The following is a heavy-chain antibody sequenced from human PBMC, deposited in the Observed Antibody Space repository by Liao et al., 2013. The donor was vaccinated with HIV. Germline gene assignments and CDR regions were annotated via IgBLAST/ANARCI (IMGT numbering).Heavy chain of an antibody. Sequence: QVQLQESGPGLVKPSETLSLTCTVSGASISSDYWGWIRQPAGKGLEWIGRMYNLGSTTYNPSLKGRLTISVDTSKNQFSLKVTSVTAADTAVYYCGRDTGYSSGWYGSNWFDPWGQGTLVTVSS. CDR1: GASISSDY. V-gene: IGHV4-4*07. CDR2: MYNLGST. D-gene: IGHD6-19*01. CDR3: GRDTGYSSGWYGSNWFDP. J-gene: IGHJ5*02.